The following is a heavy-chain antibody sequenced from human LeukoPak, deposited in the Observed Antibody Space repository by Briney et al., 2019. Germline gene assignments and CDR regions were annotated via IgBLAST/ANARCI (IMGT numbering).Heavy chain of an antibody. D-gene: IGHD6-13*01. V-gene: IGHV3-23*01. Sequence: GGYLSLSCAASGFSFSSYAMSWLRQAPGKGLEWISAISGSGGSTYYADSVKGRFTITRDNSKNTLYLQNNGLCADETDLYYFAKDKTEAGFDTWGQGTMVTVSS. CDR1: GFSFSSYA. J-gene: IGHJ3*01. CDR2: ISGSGGST. CDR3: AKDKTEAGFDT.